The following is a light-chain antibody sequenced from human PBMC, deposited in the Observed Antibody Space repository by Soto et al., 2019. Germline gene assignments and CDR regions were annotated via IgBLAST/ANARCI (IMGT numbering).Light chain of an antibody. V-gene: IGLV2-11*01. CDR3: CSYAGSFSWV. Sequence: QSALTQPRSVSGSPGQSITISCTGSSRDVRGYNFVSWYQQHPGEAPKLILYDVTTRPSGVPDRISGSKSGSMAYLTISGLQAEDEADYYCCSYAGSFSWVFGGGTKLTVL. CDR2: DVT. J-gene: IGLJ2*01. CDR1: SRDVRGYNF.